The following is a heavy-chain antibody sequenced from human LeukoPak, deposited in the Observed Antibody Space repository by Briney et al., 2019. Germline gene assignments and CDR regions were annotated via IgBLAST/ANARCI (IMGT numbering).Heavy chain of an antibody. CDR1: GHTFTGYY. CDR2: INPNSGGT. J-gene: IGHJ3*02. Sequence: ASVNVSCKASGHTFTGYYMHWVRQAPGQGLEWMGWINPNSGGTNYEQKFQGRVTMTRDTSISTAYMELSRLRSDDTAVYYCATSTDDYGDYDAFDIWGQGTMVTVSS. D-gene: IGHD4-17*01. V-gene: IGHV1-2*02. CDR3: ATSTDDYGDYDAFDI.